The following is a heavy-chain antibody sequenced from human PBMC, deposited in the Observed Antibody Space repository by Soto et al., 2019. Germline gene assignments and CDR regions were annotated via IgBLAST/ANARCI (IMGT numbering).Heavy chain of an antibody. CDR1: GGSFSGYY. V-gene: IGHV4-34*01. CDR3: ARDARYCSGGDCYPNWFDP. Sequence: SETLSLTCAVYGGSFSGYYWYWVRQPPGKGLVWIGRVNHSGSTNYNPSLKSRVTISVDTSKNQFSLKLSSVTAADTAVYYCARDARYCSGGDCYPNWFDPWGQGTLVTVSS. J-gene: IGHJ5*02. CDR2: VNHSGST. D-gene: IGHD2-15*01.